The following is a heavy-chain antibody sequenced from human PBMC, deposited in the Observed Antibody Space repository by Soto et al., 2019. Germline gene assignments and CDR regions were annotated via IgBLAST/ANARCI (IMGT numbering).Heavy chain of an antibody. Sequence: GSLRLSCAASGFTFSSYAMSWVRQAPGKGLEWVSTISGSPGSTYYADSVKGRFAISRDNSKNTLYLHMSSLRAEDTAIYYCTKDQAAGTHYFYFYGMDVWGQGATVTVSS. CDR1: GFTFSSYA. V-gene: IGHV3-23*01. CDR3: TKDQAAGTHYFYFYGMDV. D-gene: IGHD6-13*01. CDR2: ISGSPGST. J-gene: IGHJ6*02.